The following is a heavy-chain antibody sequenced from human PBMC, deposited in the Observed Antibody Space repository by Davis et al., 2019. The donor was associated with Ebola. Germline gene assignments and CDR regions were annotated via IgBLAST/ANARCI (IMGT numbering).Heavy chain of an antibody. V-gene: IGHV3-74*01. CDR1: RVTSTTNW. J-gene: IGHJ2*01. CDR2: INPDGTKT. D-gene: IGHD2-21*02. Sequence: HTGGSLRLSCAASRVTSTTNWIHWVRQAPGKGLVWVSRINPDGTKTGYADSVRGRFTISRDIAKNTLFLQMNSLRAEDTAVYYCVRDPALVVTGGGWFFGLWGRGTLVTVSS. CDR3: VRDPALVVTGGGWFFGL.